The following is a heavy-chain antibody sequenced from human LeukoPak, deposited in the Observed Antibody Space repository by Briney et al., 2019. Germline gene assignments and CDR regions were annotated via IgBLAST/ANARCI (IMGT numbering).Heavy chain of an antibody. CDR3: ARVMYCSGGSCYSGGFGWFDP. J-gene: IGHJ5*02. D-gene: IGHD2-15*01. Sequence: GASVKVSCKASGYTFSSYTISWVRQAPGQGLEWMGRIIPILGIANYAQKFQGRVTITADKSTSTAYMELSSLRSEDTAVYYCARVMYCSGGSCYSGGFGWFDPWGQGTLVTVSS. CDR2: IIPILGIA. CDR1: GYTFSSYT. V-gene: IGHV1-69*02.